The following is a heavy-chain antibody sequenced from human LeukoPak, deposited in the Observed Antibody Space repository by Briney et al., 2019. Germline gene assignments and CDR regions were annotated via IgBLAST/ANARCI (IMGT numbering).Heavy chain of an antibody. D-gene: IGHD4-17*01. CDR1: GFTFSSYA. CDR3: ARDDYGDYKAFDI. Sequence: GGSLRLSCAASGFTFSSYAMHWVRQAPGKGLERVAVISYDGSNKYYADSVKGRFTISRDNSKNTLYLQMNSLRAEDTAVYYCARDDYGDYKAFDIWGQGTMVTVSS. J-gene: IGHJ3*02. CDR2: ISYDGSNK. V-gene: IGHV3-30-3*01.